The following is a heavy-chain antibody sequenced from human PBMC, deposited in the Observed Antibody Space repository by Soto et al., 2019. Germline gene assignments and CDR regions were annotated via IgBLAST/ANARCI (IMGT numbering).Heavy chain of an antibody. J-gene: IGHJ4*02. CDR2: ISSGSGTK. CDR3: ARDSSAAGYFDY. CDR1: GFTFSSFG. Sequence: FLRLSCAASGFTFSSFGMNWVRQAPGKGLEWLSYISSGSGTKYYTDSVKGRVTISRDNAKNSLYLQMSSLTDEDTAVYFCARDSSAAGYFDYWGQGTLVTVSS. V-gene: IGHV3-48*02. D-gene: IGHD6-19*01.